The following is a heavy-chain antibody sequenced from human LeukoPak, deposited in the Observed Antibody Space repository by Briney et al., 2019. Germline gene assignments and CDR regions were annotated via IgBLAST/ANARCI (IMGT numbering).Heavy chain of an antibody. J-gene: IGHJ4*02. CDR2: INSDGSST. CDR3: ARASGGYSYGKEFDY. V-gene: IGHV3-74*01. CDR1: GFTFSSYW. D-gene: IGHD5-18*01. Sequence: GGSLRLSCAASGFTFSSYWMHWVRQAPGKGLVWVSRINSDGSSTSYADSVKGRFTISRDNAKNTLYLQMNSLRAEDTAVYYCARASGGYSYGKEFDYWGQGTLVTVSS.